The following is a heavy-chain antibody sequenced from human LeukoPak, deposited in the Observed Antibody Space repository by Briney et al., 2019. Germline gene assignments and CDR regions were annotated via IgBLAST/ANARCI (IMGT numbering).Heavy chain of an antibody. Sequence: SETLSLTCAVYGGSFSGYYWSWIRQPPGKGLEWIGEINHSGSTNYNPSLKSRVTISVDTSKNQFSLKLSSVTAADTAVYYCARLQRVTMNAFDIWGQGTMVTVSS. J-gene: IGHJ3*02. CDR3: ARLQRVTMNAFDI. CDR1: GGSFSGYY. CDR2: INHSGST. D-gene: IGHD3-22*01. V-gene: IGHV4-34*01.